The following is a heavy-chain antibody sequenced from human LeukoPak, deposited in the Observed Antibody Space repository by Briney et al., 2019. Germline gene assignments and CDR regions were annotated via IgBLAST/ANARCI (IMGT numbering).Heavy chain of an antibody. J-gene: IGHJ6*03. CDR3: ARVEEGYGSGRRENYYYYYMDV. D-gene: IGHD3-10*01. CDR2: IYYSGST. Sequence: SETLSLTCAVSGASISGSGYYWGWIRQPPGKGLEWIGNIYYSGSTNYNPSLKSRVTISVDTSKNHFSLKLSSVTAADTAVYYCARVEEGYGSGRRENYYYYYMDVWGKGTTVTISS. V-gene: IGHV4-39*07. CDR1: GASISGSGYY.